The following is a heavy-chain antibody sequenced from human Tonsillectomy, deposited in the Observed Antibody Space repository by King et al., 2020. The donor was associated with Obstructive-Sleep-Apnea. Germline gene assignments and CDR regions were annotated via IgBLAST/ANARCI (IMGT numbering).Heavy chain of an antibody. Sequence: VQLQQSGPGLVKPSQTLPRTCAISGDRGSSNNAAWNWIRQSPSRGLEWLARTYYRSKWYNDFAVSLKGRITINPNTSNNHFSLQLRSVTPVDTAVYYCARDVWGFSTSSPFDYWGQGTLVTVS. J-gene: IGHJ4*02. CDR3: ARDVWGFSTSSPFDY. CDR2: TYYRSKWYN. D-gene: IGHD3-16*01. CDR1: GDRGSSNNAA. V-gene: IGHV6-1*01.